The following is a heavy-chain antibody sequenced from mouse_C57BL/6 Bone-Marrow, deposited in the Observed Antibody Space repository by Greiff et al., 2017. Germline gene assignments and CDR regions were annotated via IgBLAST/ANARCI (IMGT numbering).Heavy chain of an antibody. V-gene: IGHV5-12*01. CDR3: ARRGDY. CDR2: ISNGGGST. CDR1: GFTFSDYY. Sequence: EVQRVESGGGLVQPGGSLKLSCAASGFTFSDYYMYWVRQTPEKRLEWVAYISNGGGSTYYPDTVKGRFTISRDNAKNTRYLQMSRLKSEDTAMYYCARRGDYWGQGTSVTVSS. J-gene: IGHJ4*01.